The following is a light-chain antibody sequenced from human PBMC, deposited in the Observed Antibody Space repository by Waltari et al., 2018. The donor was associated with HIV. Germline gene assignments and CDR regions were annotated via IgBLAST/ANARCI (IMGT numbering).Light chain of an antibody. Sequence: SSELTQPPSVSVSPGQTARITCSGDALPKQYAYWYQQKPGQAPVVLIYKDSASPSGIPERFSGSSAGTTVTLTISGVQAEDEADYYCQSTDRSGTFVVFGGGTKLTVL. CDR2: KDS. V-gene: IGLV3-25*03. CDR3: QSTDRSGTFVV. CDR1: ALPKQY. J-gene: IGLJ2*01.